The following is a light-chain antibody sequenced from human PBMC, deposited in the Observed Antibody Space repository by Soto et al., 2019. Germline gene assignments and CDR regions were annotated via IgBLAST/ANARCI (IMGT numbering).Light chain of an antibody. CDR2: GNS. CDR1: SSNIGAGYD. CDR3: QSYDSSLSGV. Sequence: QAVVTQPPSVSGAPGQRVTISCTGSSSNIGAGYDVHWYQQFPGTAPKLLIYGNSNRPSGVPDRFSGSKSGTSASLAITGLQAEVEADYYCQSYDSSLSGVFGSGTKLTVL. J-gene: IGLJ1*01. V-gene: IGLV1-40*01.